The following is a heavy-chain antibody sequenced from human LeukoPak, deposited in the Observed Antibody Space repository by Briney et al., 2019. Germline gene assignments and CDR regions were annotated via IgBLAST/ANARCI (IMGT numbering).Heavy chain of an antibody. CDR2: MYTSEST. Sequence: SETLSLTRTVSGGSISSYYCSWIRQPAGKGLEWIGRMYTSESTNSNLSLKSRVRMSVDTSKTQFSLKLSSVTAADTDVYYCARGRSGYYFSFDYWGQGTLVTVSS. J-gene: IGHJ4*02. D-gene: IGHD3-22*01. CDR1: GGSISSYY. V-gene: IGHV4-4*07. CDR3: ARGRSGYYFSFDY.